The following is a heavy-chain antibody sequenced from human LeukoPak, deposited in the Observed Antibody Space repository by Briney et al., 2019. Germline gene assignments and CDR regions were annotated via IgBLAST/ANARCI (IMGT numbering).Heavy chain of an antibody. Sequence: PSETLSLTCTVSGGSIRSYYWSWIRQPAGKGLEWIGRLYTSGSTNYNPSLKSRVTISVDMSKNHFSLKLSSVTAADTAVYYCARGGGYGDYGYVDYWGQGTLVTVSS. CDR2: LYTSGST. D-gene: IGHD4-17*01. V-gene: IGHV4-4*07. CDR3: ARGGGYGDYGYVDY. CDR1: GGSIRSYY. J-gene: IGHJ4*02.